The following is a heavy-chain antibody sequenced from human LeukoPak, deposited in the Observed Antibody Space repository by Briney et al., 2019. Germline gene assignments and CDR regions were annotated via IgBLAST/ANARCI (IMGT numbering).Heavy chain of an antibody. J-gene: IGHJ3*02. CDR1: GGDISRYY. D-gene: IGHD3-22*01. V-gene: IGHV4-59*01. CDR3: ARGKTYYDISKDAFDI. CDR2: IYYNGNT. Sequence: SETLSLTCTVSGGDISRYYWSWIRQPPGKGLEWIGYIYYNGNTNYNPSLKSRVSISIDTSKNQFSLKLSSVTAADTAVYYCARGKTYYDISKDAFDIWGQGTMVTVSS.